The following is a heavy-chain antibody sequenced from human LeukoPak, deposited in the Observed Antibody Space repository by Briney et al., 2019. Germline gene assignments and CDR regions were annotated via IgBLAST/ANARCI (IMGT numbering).Heavy chain of an antibody. J-gene: IGHJ4*02. CDR3: ARGDLIVGATLFDY. Sequence: PSETLSLTCTVCGGSISSYYWSWIRQPPGKGLEWIGYIYYSGSTNYNPSLKSRVTISVDTSKNQFSLKLSSVTAADTAVYYCARGDLIVGATLFDYWGQGTLVTVSS. CDR2: IYYSGST. V-gene: IGHV4-59*01. CDR1: GGSISSYY. D-gene: IGHD1-26*01.